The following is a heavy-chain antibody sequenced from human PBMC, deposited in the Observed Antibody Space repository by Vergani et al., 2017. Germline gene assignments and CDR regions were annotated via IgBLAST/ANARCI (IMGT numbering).Heavy chain of an antibody. J-gene: IGHJ4*02. D-gene: IGHD3-10*01. Sequence: QVQLQESGPGLVKPSQTLSLTCTVSGCSISSGDYYWSWIRQPPGKGLEWIGYIYYSGRTYYNPSLKSRVTISVDTSKNQFSLKMSSVTAAHTAVYYCARGERTGSYYYFDYWGQGTLVTVSS. CDR3: ARGERTGSYYYFDY. CDR1: GCSISSGDYY. V-gene: IGHV4-30-4*08. CDR2: IYYSGRT.